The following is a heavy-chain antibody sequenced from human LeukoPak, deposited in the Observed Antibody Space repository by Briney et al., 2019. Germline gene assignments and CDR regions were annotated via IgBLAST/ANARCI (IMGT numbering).Heavy chain of an antibody. D-gene: IGHD2-2*01. Sequence: GGSLRLSCAASGFTFSDYYMSWIRQAPGKGLEWVANIDRDGNKRNHVDSVKGRFSISRDNDKNLLHLQMNSLRAEDTALYYCARDRTSCSDNICYDAFDIWGQGTMVIVSS. J-gene: IGHJ3*02. CDR2: IDRDGNKR. V-gene: IGHV3-7*01. CDR3: ARDRTSCSDNICYDAFDI. CDR1: GFTFSDYY.